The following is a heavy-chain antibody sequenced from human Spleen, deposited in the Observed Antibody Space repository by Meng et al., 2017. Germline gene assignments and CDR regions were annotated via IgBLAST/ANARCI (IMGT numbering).Heavy chain of an antibody. D-gene: IGHD3-10*01. J-gene: IGHJ4*02. Sequence: GESLKISCAASGFTFSSYAMSWVRQAPGKGLEWVSTITGWGGNSYYADSVKGRFSSSRDNSKNTPYLQMDSLRAEDTAVYYCVKLKGNYYGSGSYSPSYYFDYWGQGTLVTVSS. V-gene: IGHV3-23*01. CDR3: VKLKGNYYGSGSYSPSYYFDY. CDR1: GFTFSSYA. CDR2: ITGWGGNS.